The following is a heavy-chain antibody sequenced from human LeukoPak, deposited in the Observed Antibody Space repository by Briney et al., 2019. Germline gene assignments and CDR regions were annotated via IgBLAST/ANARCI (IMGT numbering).Heavy chain of an antibody. CDR2: IFHTGAS. CDR1: GDSTSSYY. CDR3: ARGGLYTPEYPFQF. D-gene: IGHD2/OR15-2a*01. J-gene: IGHJ3*01. V-gene: IGHV4-59*01. Sequence: SETLTLTCTVSGDSTSSYYWNWIRQSPGKGLEWIGYIFHTGASNYIPSLKSRVTMSVDTSKNHVSLRLKSVTAADTALYFCARGGLYTPEYPFQFWGQGAMVTVSS.